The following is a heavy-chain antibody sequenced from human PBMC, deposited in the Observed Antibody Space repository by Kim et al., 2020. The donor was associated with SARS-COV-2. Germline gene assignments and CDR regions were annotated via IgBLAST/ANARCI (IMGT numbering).Heavy chain of an antibody. V-gene: IGHV3-30*18. CDR1: GFTIGYYG. J-gene: IGHJ4*02. D-gene: IGHD3-10*01. Sequence: GGSLRLSCAASGFTIGYYGMHWVRQAPGKGLEWVAGISYDGNKKFYTDSVRGRFSISRDNSKSMLHLQMNSLRPEDTSVYYCAKDLSRFGECLFPSTSDHWGQGTLVTVSS. CDR3: AKDLSRFGECLFPSTSDH. CDR2: ISYDGNKK.